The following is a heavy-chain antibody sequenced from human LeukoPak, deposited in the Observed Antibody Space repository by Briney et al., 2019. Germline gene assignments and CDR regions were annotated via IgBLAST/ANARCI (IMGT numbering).Heavy chain of an antibody. CDR1: GFTFSSYA. CDR3: AKDYGSSGYSAAHY. Sequence: GGSLRLSCAASGFTFSSYAMSWVRQAPGKGLEWVSAISGSGAATYYADSVKGRFNISRDNSKNTLNLQMNSLRAEDTAIYYCAKDYGSSGYSAAHYWGQGTLVTVSS. D-gene: IGHD3-22*01. V-gene: IGHV3-23*01. CDR2: ISGSGAAT. J-gene: IGHJ4*02.